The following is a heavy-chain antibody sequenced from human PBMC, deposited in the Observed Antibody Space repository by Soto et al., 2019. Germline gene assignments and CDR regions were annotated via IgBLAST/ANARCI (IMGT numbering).Heavy chain of an antibody. J-gene: IGHJ6*02. Sequence: SGPTLVNPTQTLTLTCTFSGFSLTTSGVGVGWISQPPGKALEWLALIYWDDDKRYSPSLKRRLNITKQTSKNQVFLSMTNMDPVDTATYYCAHRRSSGWPYYYYYYGMDVWGQGT. CDR1: GFSLTTSGVG. V-gene: IGHV2-5*02. CDR2: IYWDDDK. D-gene: IGHD6-19*01. CDR3: AHRRSSGWPYYYYYYGMDV.